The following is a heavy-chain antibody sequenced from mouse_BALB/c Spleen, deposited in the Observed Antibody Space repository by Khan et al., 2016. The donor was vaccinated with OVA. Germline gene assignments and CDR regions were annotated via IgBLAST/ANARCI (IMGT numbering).Heavy chain of an antibody. CDR2: LWSGGST. J-gene: IGHJ3*01. D-gene: IGHD2-4*01. V-gene: IGHV2-2*02. CDR3: ARNYDYDEGLAY. CDR1: GFSLTTYG. Sequence: QVQLQQSGPGLVQPSQSLSITCTVSGFSLTTYGVHWVRQSPGKGLEWLGVLWSGGSTDYTAPFISRLSISKDSSKSQVFFKMNSLQVNDTAIYYCARNYDYDEGLAYWGQGTLVTVAA.